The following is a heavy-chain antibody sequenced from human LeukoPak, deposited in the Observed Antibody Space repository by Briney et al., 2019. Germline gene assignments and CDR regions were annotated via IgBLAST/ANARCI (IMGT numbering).Heavy chain of an antibody. J-gene: IGHJ4*02. CDR2: IKSKTDGGTT. Sequence: GGSLRLSCAASGFTFSNAWMSWVRQAPGKGLEWVGRIKSKTDGGTTDYAGTVEGRFTISRDDSRKTLYLQMNSLKTEDTAVYYCTTDIVVVPAGMRGYWGQGTLVTVSS. D-gene: IGHD2-2*01. V-gene: IGHV3-15*01. CDR3: TTDIVVVPAGMRGY. CDR1: GFTFSNAW.